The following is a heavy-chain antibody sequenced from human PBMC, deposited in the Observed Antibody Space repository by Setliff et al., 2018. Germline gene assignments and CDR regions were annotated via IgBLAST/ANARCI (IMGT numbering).Heavy chain of an antibody. V-gene: IGHV4-38-2*01. CDR2: IYHDGRA. Sequence: SETLSLTCAVSGLSISGEYYWGWIRQPPGGGPEWIGIIYHDGRAYYSTSLKSRVNLSLDMSKTQFSLHLNSVTAADTAVYYCMRQVGGGLWYFDYWGQGILVTVSS. CDR1: GLSISGEYY. J-gene: IGHJ4*02. D-gene: IGHD2-15*01. CDR3: MRQVGGGLWYFDY.